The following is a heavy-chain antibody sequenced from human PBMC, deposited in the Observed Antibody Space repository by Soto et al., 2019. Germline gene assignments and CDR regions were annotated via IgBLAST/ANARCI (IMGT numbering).Heavy chain of an antibody. Sequence: QVHLVQSGAEVKKPGSSVKVSCEASGGTFSNHAINWVRQAPGQGLEWMGRIIPIFSTTNYAQKFQGRVTFTADESTITAYMEVSSLKHDDTAVYYCAREVAADGTFREDVFDIWGQGTLVTVSS. CDR3: AREVAADGTFREDVFDI. D-gene: IGHD6-13*01. V-gene: IGHV1-69*12. CDR1: GGTFSNHA. CDR2: IIPIFSTT. J-gene: IGHJ3*02.